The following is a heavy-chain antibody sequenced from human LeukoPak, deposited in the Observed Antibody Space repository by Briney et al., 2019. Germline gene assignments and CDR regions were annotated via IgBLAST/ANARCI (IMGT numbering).Heavy chain of an antibody. V-gene: IGHV3-74*01. CDR1: GFTFSNYW. J-gene: IGHJ4*02. D-gene: IGHD3-10*01. CDR2: INSDGSST. CDR3: ARDFGINY. Sequence: PGESLRLSCAASGFTFSNYWMHWVRQAPGKGLVWASRINSDGSSTSYADSVKGRFTISRDNAKNTLYLQMNSLRAEDTAVYYCARDFGINYWGQGTLVTVSS.